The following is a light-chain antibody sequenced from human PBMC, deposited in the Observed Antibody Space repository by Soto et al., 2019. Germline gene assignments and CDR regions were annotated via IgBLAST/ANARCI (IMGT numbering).Light chain of an antibody. CDR3: SSYADSSTVV. Sequence: QSALTQVASVSASPGQSITISCTGTSSDVGGHNYVSWYQQHPGNAPKLMIYNVDYRPSGISNRFSGSKSGNTASLTISGLQAYDEDYYYCSSYADSSTVVFGGGTKLTVL. CDR2: NVD. V-gene: IGLV2-14*03. CDR1: SSDVGGHNY. J-gene: IGLJ2*01.